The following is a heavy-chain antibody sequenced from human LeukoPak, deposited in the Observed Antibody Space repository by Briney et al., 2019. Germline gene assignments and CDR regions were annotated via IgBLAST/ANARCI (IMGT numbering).Heavy chain of an antibody. CDR1: GYTFTGYY. Sequence: AAVKVSCKASGYTFTGYYMHWVRQAPGQGLEWMGWINPNSGGTNYAQKFQGRVTMTRDTSISTAYMELSRLRSDDTAVYYCARGPLITMIVVAPFDYWGQGTLVTVPS. CDR2: INPNSGGT. D-gene: IGHD3-22*01. CDR3: ARGPLITMIVVAPFDY. J-gene: IGHJ4*02. V-gene: IGHV1-2*02.